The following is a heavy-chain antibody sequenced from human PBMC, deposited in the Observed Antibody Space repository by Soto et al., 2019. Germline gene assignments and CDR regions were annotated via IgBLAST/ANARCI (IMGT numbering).Heavy chain of an antibody. CDR2: IIPIFGTA. J-gene: IGHJ6*02. CDR3: ARDSDNELSRYGMDV. V-gene: IGHV1-69*13. CDR1: GGTFSSYA. Sequence: GASVKVSCKASGGTFSSYAIGWVRQAPGQGLEWMGGIIPIFGTANYAQKFQGRVTITADESTSTAYMELSSLRSEDTAVYYCARDSDNELSRYGMDVWGQGTTVTVSS. D-gene: IGHD1-26*01.